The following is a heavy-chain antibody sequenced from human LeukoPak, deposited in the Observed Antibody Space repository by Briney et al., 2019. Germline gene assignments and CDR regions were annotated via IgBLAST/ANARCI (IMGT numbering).Heavy chain of an antibody. CDR2: ISSSSSTI. D-gene: IGHD2-15*01. CDR1: GFTFSSYS. V-gene: IGHV3-48*01. Sequence: GGSLRLSCAASGFTFSSYSMNWVRQSPGKGLEWVSYISSSSSTIYYADSVKRRFTISRDNAKNSLYLQMNSLRAEDTAVYYCARDFTYCSGGSCYRLSAFDIWGQGTMVTVSS. CDR3: ARDFTYCSGGSCYRLSAFDI. J-gene: IGHJ3*02.